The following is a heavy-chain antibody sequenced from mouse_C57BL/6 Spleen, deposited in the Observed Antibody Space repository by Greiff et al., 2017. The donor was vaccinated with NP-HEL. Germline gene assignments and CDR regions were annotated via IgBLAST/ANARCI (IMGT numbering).Heavy chain of an antibody. V-gene: IGHV1-64*01. J-gene: IGHJ1*03. CDR3: ARREDYWYFDV. CDR1: GYTFTSYW. Sequence: QVQLQQPGAELVKPGASVKLSCKASGYTFTSYWMHWVKQRPGQGLEWIGMIHPNSGSTNYNEKFKSKATLTVDKSSSTAYMQLSILTSEDSAVYYCARREDYWYFDVWGTGTTVTVSS. CDR2: IHPNSGST.